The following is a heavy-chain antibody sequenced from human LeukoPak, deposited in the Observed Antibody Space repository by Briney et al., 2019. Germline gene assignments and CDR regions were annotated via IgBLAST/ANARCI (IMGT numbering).Heavy chain of an antibody. D-gene: IGHD6-13*01. CDR2: IYTSGGT. CDR1: GGSISSYY. J-gene: IGHJ4*02. V-gene: IGHV4-4*07. CDR3: ARDGNIAAAGSARYYFDY. Sequence: PSETLSLTCTVSGGSISSYYWSWIRQPAGKGLEWIGRIYTSGGTNYNPSLKSRVTMSVDTSKNQFSLKLSSVTAADTAVYYCARDGNIAAAGSARYYFDYWGQGTLVTVSS.